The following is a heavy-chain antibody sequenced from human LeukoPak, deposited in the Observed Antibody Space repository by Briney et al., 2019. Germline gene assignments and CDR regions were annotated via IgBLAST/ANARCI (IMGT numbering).Heavy chain of an antibody. CDR3: TRDDLDWHGRQADDFDI. V-gene: IGHV3-15*01. J-gene: IGHJ3*02. D-gene: IGHD3-9*01. Sequence: GGSLRLSCEASGFTFSNAWMGWVRQAPQKGLEWVGRIKSKTYGGTTDYAAPVQGRFTVSRDDSKNTLYLQMHSLKSEDSAVYYCTRDDLDWHGRQADDFDIWGPGTVVTVSS. CDR2: IKSKTYGGTT. CDR1: GFTFSNAW.